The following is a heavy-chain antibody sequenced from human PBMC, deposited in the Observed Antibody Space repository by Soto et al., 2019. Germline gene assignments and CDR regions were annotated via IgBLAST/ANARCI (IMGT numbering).Heavy chain of an antibody. CDR3: AKGILSATIGPYAMAV. CDR1: GFAFRSYA. CDR2: ISYDGGNI. D-gene: IGHD3-16*01. Sequence: QVQLVESGGGVVQPGASLRLSCEASGFAFRSYAMHWVRQAPGKGLEWVGVISYDGGNIYYADSVKGRFTISRDNSKNTLYVQVNSPRPEDTAVYYFAKGILSATIGPYAMAVWGQGTTVTASS. J-gene: IGHJ6*02. V-gene: IGHV3-30*18.